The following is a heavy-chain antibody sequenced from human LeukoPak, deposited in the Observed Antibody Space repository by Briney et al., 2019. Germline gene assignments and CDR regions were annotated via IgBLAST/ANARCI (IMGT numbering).Heavy chain of an antibody. J-gene: IGHJ4*02. CDR1: GGSISSGSYY. Sequence: SETLSLTCTVSGGSISSGSYYWSWIRQPAGKGLEWIGRIYTSGSTNYNPSLKSRVTISVDTSKNQFSLKLSSVTAPDTAVYYCARDSAAAGMPDYWGQGTLVTVSS. D-gene: IGHD6-13*01. CDR3: ARDSAAAGMPDY. CDR2: IYTSGST. V-gene: IGHV4-61*02.